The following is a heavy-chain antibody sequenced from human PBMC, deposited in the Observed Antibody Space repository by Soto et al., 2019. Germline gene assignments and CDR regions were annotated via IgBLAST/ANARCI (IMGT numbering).Heavy chain of an antibody. V-gene: IGHV4-59*01. Sequence: SETLSLTCTVSGGSIRSYYWSWIRQPPGKRLEWIGYIYYSGSTNYNPSLKSRVTISVDTSKNQLSLKLSSVTPADTAVYYCATGGGRFNYGMDVWGQGTTVTVSS. D-gene: IGHD3-10*01. CDR1: GGSIRSYY. CDR2: IYYSGST. CDR3: ATGGGRFNYGMDV. J-gene: IGHJ6*02.